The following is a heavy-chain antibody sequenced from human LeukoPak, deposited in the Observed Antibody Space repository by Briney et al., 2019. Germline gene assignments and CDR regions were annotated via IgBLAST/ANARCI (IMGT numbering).Heavy chain of an antibody. V-gene: IGHV1-8*01. CDR3: ARGGYSYGYLSFYYYYMDV. D-gene: IGHD5-18*01. Sequence: VASVKVSCKASGYTFTRYDINWVRQATGQGLERTGWMNPNSGNTGYAQKFQGRVTMTRNTSISTAYMELSSLRSEDTAVYYCARGGYSYGYLSFYYYYMDVWGKGTTVTVSS. J-gene: IGHJ6*03. CDR2: MNPNSGNT. CDR1: GYTFTRYD.